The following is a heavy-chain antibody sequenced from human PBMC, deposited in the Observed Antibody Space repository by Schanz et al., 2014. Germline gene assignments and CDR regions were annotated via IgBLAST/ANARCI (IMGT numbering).Heavy chain of an antibody. CDR1: EYSFTSYS. Sequence: QVQVVQSGAEVKRPGASVKVSCKASEYSFTSYSMHWVRQAPGQSLEWMGWINTANGNAKYSANFQGRVTITRDTSASTAYMELSSLRSEDTAVYSCARGIGGYGANNYFDYWGQGTLVTVSS. CDR3: ARGIGGYGANNYFDY. V-gene: IGHV1-3*04. CDR2: INTANGNA. J-gene: IGHJ4*02. D-gene: IGHD5-12*01.